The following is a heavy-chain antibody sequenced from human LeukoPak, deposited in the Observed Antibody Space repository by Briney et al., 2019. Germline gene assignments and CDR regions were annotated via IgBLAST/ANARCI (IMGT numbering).Heavy chain of an antibody. Sequence: SETLSLTCTVSGYSISSGYYWGWIRQPPGKGLEWIGSIYHSGSTYYNPSLKSRVTISVDTSKNQFSLKLSSVTAADTAVYYCARDWNDGARYNWFDPWGQGTLVTVSS. D-gene: IGHD1-1*01. CDR2: IYHSGST. V-gene: IGHV4-38-2*02. CDR3: ARDWNDGARYNWFDP. CDR1: GYSISSGYY. J-gene: IGHJ5*02.